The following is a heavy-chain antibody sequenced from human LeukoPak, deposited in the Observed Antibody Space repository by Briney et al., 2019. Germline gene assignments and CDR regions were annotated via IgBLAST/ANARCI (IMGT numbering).Heavy chain of an antibody. CDR3: ARGRSYYYDSSGYHFDY. V-gene: IGHV4-59*01. Sequence: PSETLSLTCTVSGGSINNYYWSWIRQPPGKGLEWIGYIYYSGSTNYNPSLKSRVTISVDTSKNHFSLKLNSVTAADTAVYYCARGRSYYYDSSGYHFDYWGQGTLVTVSS. J-gene: IGHJ4*02. CDR2: IYYSGST. CDR1: GGSINNYY. D-gene: IGHD3-22*01.